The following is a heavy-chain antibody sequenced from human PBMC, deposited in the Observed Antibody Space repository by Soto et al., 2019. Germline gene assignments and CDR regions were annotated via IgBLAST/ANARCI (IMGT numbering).Heavy chain of an antibody. J-gene: IGHJ4*02. V-gene: IGHV4-59*01. CDR2: IYYSGST. CDR1: GGSISSYY. Sequence: SETLSLTCAVSGGSISSYYWSWIRQPPGKGLEWIGYIYYSGSTNYNPSPKSRVTISVDTSKNQFSLKLSSVTAADTAVYYCARGVTAMAAAFDYWGQGALVTVSS. D-gene: IGHD5-18*01. CDR3: ARGVTAMAAAFDY.